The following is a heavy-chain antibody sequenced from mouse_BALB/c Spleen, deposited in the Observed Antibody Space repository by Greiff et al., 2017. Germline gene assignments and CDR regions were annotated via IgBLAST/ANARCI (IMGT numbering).Heavy chain of an antibody. CDR2: IRLKSNNYAT. J-gene: IGHJ3*01. Sequence: EVKLMESGGGLVQPGGSMKLSCVASGFTFSNYWMNWVRQSPEKGLEWVAEIRLKSNNYATHYAESVKGRFTISRDDSKSSVYLQMNNLRAEDTGIYYCTRIHLDYDYAYWGQGTLVTVSA. CDR1: GFTFSNYW. CDR3: TRIHLDYDYAY. D-gene: IGHD2-4*01. V-gene: IGHV6-6*02.